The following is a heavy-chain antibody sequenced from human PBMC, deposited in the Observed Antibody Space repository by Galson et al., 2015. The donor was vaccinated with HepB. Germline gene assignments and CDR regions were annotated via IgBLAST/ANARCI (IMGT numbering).Heavy chain of an antibody. V-gene: IGHV1-69*04. D-gene: IGHD3-10*01. J-gene: IGHJ4*02. CDR3: AREDAQGVRGVITYDY. Sequence: SVKVSCKASGGTFSSYTISWVRQAPGQGLEWMGRIIPILGIANYAQKFQGRVTITADKSTSTAYMELSSLRSEDTAVYYCAREDAQGVRGVITYDYWGQGTLVTVSS. CDR1: GGTFSSYT. CDR2: IIPILGIA.